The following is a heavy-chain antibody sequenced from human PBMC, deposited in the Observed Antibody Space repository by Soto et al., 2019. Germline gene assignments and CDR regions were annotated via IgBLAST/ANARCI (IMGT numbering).Heavy chain of an antibody. CDR1: GYTFTSYD. CDR3: ARGRYSYGYGYYYYGMEV. Sequence: ASVKVSCKASGYTFTSYDINWVRQATGQGLEWMGWMNPNSGNTGYAQKFQGRVAMTNNTSIRTAYMELSSLRSEDTAVYYCARGRYSYGYGYYYYGMEVWGQGTTVTVSS. D-gene: IGHD5-18*01. J-gene: IGHJ6*02. V-gene: IGHV1-8*01. CDR2: MNPNSGNT.